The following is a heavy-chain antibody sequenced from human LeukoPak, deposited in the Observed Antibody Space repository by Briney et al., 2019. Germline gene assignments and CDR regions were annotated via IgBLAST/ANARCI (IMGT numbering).Heavy chain of an antibody. J-gene: IGHJ2*01. CDR2: INHSGST. CDR1: GGSFSDYY. Sequence: SETLSLTCAVYGGSFSDYYWSWIRQPPGKGLEWIGEINHSGSTNYNPSPKSRVTISVDTSKNQFSLKLSSVTAAGTAVYYCARDPGYDILTGWWYFDLWGRGTLVTVSS. D-gene: IGHD3-9*01. CDR3: ARDPGYDILTGWWYFDL. V-gene: IGHV4-34*01.